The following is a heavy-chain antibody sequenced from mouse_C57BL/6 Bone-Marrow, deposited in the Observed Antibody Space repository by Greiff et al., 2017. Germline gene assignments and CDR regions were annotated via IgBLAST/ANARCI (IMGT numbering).Heavy chain of an antibody. CDR2: IYIGNGYT. V-gene: IGHV1-58*01. Sequence: EVQLQQSGAELVRPGSSVKMSCKTSGYTFTSYGINWVKQRPGKGLEWIGYIYIGNGYTEYNEKVKGKATLTSDTSSRTAYMQLSSLTSEDAAIYFCARVDYGSSDPWFAYWGQGTLVTVSA. CDR3: ARVDYGSSDPWFAY. CDR1: GYTFTSYG. J-gene: IGHJ3*01. D-gene: IGHD1-1*01.